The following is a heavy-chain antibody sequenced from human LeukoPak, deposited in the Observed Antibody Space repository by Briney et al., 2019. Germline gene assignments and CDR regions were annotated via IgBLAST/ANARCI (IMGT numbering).Heavy chain of an antibody. CDR3: ARSLRALSGYQLY. CDR1: GYTFTGYY. CDR2: INPNSGGT. V-gene: IGHV1-2*02. J-gene: IGHJ4*02. Sequence: GASVKVSCKASGYTFTGYYMHWVRQAPGQGLEWMGWINPNSGGTNYAQKFQGRVTMTRDTSISTAYMELSRLRSDGTAVYYCARSLRALSGYQLYWGQGTLVTVSS. D-gene: IGHD3-22*01.